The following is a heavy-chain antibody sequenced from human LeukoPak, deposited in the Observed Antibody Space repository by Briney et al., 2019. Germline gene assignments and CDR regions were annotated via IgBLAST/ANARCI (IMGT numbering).Heavy chain of an antibody. CDR3: ASAGRNDAFDI. D-gene: IGHD1-26*01. CDR2: IYHSGST. V-gene: IGHV4-30-2*01. CDR1: GGSISSGGYY. Sequence: SETLSLTCTVSGGSISSGGYYWSWIRQPPGKGLEWIGYIYHSGSTYYNPSLKSRVTISVDRTKNQFPLKLSSVTAADTAVYYCASAGRNDAFDIWGQGTMVTVSS. J-gene: IGHJ3*02.